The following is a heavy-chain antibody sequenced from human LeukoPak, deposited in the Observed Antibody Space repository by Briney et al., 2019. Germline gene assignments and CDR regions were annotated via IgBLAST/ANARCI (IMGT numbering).Heavy chain of an antibody. CDR3: ARDGTYTDYDPDFDI. CDR1: GFTFSRFW. J-gene: IGHJ4*02. D-gene: IGHD5-12*01. Sequence: PGGSLRLSCAASGFTFSRFWMSWVRQAPGQGLEWVANIKQDGSEKYYVASVKGRFTISRDNAKNSLYLQMNSLRAEDTAVFYCARDGTYTDYDPDFDIWGQGTLVTVSS. V-gene: IGHV3-7*04. CDR2: IKQDGSEK.